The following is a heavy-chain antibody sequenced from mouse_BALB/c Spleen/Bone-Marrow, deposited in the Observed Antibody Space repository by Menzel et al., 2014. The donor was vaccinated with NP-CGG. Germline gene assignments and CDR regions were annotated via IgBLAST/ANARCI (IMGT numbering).Heavy chain of an antibody. V-gene: IGHV14-3*02. CDR3: ARAYYGNYPYAMDD. J-gene: IGHJ4*01. CDR1: GFNIKDTY. D-gene: IGHD2-10*01. Sequence: EVQLQQSGAELVKPGASVKLSCTASGFNIKDTYMHWVKQRPEQGLEWIGRIDPANGNTKYDPKFQGKATITADTSSNTAYLQLSSLTSEDTAVYFCARAYYGNYPYAMDDWGQGTSGTVSS. CDR2: IDPANGNT.